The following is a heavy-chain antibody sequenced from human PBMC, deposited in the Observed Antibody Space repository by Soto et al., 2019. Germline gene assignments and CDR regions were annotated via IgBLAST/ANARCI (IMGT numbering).Heavy chain of an antibody. V-gene: IGHV4-31*03. J-gene: IGHJ5*02. D-gene: IGHD3-10*01. Sequence: SETLSLTCTVFGGSISSGGYYWSWIRQHPGKGLEWIGYIYYSGSTYYNPSLKSRVTISVDTSKNQFSLKLSSVTAADTAVYYCARSGNTLIRGVIINWFDPWGQGTLVTVSS. CDR1: GGSISSGGYY. CDR3: ARSGNTLIRGVIINWFDP. CDR2: IYYSGST.